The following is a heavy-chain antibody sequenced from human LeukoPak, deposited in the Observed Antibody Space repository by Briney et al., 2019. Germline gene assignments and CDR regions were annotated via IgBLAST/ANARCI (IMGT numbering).Heavy chain of an antibody. CDR1: GFILSDTW. CDR2: INHNGNEN. CDR3: ARGGGLDV. J-gene: IGHJ6*02. Sequence: GGGLRLSRVASGFILSDTWMSSVRQAPGRGLEWVASINHNGNENYYVDSVKGRFTISRDNAKNSLYLQMSNLRAEDTAVYSCARGGGLDVWGQGATVTVSS. V-gene: IGHV3-7*04.